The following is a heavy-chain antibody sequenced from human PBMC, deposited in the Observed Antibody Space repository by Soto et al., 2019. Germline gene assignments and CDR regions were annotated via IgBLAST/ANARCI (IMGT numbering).Heavy chain of an antibody. Sequence: GGSLRLSCAASGFTFSSYWMHWVRQAPGKGLVWVSRINSDGSSTSYADSVKGRFTISRDNAKNTLYLQMNSLRAEDTAVYYCARDRGKWELLQYYYYGMDVWGQGTTVTVSS. CDR1: GFTFSSYW. D-gene: IGHD1-26*01. V-gene: IGHV3-74*01. CDR2: INSDGSST. J-gene: IGHJ6*02. CDR3: ARDRGKWELLQYYYYGMDV.